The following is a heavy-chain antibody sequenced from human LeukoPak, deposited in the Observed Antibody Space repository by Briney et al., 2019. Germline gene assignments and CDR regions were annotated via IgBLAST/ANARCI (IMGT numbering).Heavy chain of an antibody. D-gene: IGHD2-15*01. CDR2: ISGSGGST. CDR1: GFTFSSYG. J-gene: IGHJ5*02. Sequence: GGTLRLSCAASGFTFSSYGMSWVRQAPGKGLEWVSAISGSGGSTYYADSVKGRFTISRDNSKNTLYLQMNSLRAKDTAVYYCAKMDCSGGSCYSVPLWFDPWGQGTLVTVSS. V-gene: IGHV3-23*01. CDR3: AKMDCSGGSCYSVPLWFDP.